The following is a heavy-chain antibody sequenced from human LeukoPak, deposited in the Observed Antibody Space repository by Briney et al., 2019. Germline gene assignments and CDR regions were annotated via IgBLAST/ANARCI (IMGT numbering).Heavy chain of an antibody. CDR2: ISGSGGST. Sequence: PGGSLRLSCAASGFTFSSYAMSWVRQAPGKGLEWVSAISGSGGSTYYADSVKGRFTISRDYSKNTLYLQMNSLRTEETAVYYCAKVPAMVRGTFDPWGQGTLVTVSS. J-gene: IGHJ5*02. CDR3: AKVPAMVRGTFDP. D-gene: IGHD3-10*01. V-gene: IGHV3-23*01. CDR1: GFTFSSYA.